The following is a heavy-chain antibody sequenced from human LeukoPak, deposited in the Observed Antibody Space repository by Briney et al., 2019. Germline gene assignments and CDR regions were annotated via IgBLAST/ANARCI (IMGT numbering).Heavy chain of an antibody. CDR2: FDPEDGET. J-gene: IGHJ6*02. CDR3: ATAAAGNPLVEGMDV. Sequence: SVTVPCKVSGYTLTELSMHWVRQAPGKGLEWMGGFDPEDGETIYAQKFQGRVTMTEDTSTDTAYMELSSLRSEDTAVYYCATAAAGNPLVEGMDVWGQGTTVTVSS. CDR1: GYTLTELS. V-gene: IGHV1-24*01. D-gene: IGHD6-13*01.